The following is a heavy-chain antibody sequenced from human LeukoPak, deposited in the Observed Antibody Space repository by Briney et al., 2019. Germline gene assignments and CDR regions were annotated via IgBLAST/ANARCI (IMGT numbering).Heavy chain of an antibody. CDR2: ISSSGSTI. J-gene: IGHJ4*02. CDR3: ASPPPPANYYDSSGYTE. Sequence: GGSLRLSCAASGFTFSSYEMNWVRQAPGKGLEWASYISSSGSTIYYADSVKGRFTISRDNAKNSLYLQMNSLRAEDTAVYYCASPPPPANYYDSSGYTEWGQGTLVTVSS. CDR1: GFTFSSYE. D-gene: IGHD3-22*01. V-gene: IGHV3-48*03.